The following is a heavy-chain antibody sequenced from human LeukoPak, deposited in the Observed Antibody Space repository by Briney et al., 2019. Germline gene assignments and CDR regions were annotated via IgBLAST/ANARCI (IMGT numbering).Heavy chain of an antibody. D-gene: IGHD6-13*01. CDR1: GGSISSSSYY. CDR2: MYYSGST. CDR3: ARQKYSSTCSDY. J-gene: IGHJ4*02. V-gene: IGHV4-39*01. Sequence: SETLSLTCTVSGGSISSSSYYWGWIRQPPGKGLEWIGSMYYSGSTYYNPSLKSRVTISVDTSKNQFSLKVSSVTAADTAVYYCARQKYSSTCSDYWGQGTLVTVSS.